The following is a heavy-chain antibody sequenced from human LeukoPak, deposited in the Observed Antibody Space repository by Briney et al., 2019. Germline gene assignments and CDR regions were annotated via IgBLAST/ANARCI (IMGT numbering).Heavy chain of an antibody. J-gene: IGHJ4*02. Sequence: ASVKVSCTAAVYTFITYGVSWVRQAPGQGLEWMGWIDTYGGSTNYAQNLQGRVTVTTDTSTTTVYMELRSLRSDDTAVYYCARPNTDAAGYYFDYWGQGTLVTVSS. CDR3: ARPNTDAAGYYFDY. CDR1: VYTFITYG. V-gene: IGHV1-18*01. CDR2: IDTYGGST. D-gene: IGHD6-13*01.